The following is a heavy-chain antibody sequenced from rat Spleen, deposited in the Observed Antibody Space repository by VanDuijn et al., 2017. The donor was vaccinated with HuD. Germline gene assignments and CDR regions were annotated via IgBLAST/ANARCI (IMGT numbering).Heavy chain of an antibody. V-gene: IGHV2-1*01. D-gene: IGHD4-1*01. CDR3: ARDGGELVY. CDR2: IWGDGST. CDR1: GFPLTSNS. Sequence: QVQLKESGPGLVQPSQTLSLTCTVSGFPLTSNSVHWVRQPPGKGLEWMGGIWGDGSTDYHSLLKSRLTISRDTSKSQVFLKLNSLQTEDTATYYCARDGGELVYWGQGVMVTVSS. J-gene: IGHJ2*01.